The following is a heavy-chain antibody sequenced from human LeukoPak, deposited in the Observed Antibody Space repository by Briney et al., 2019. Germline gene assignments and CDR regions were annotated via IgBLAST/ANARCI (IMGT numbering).Heavy chain of an antibody. CDR2: KSYDGSNK. Sequence: GRSLRLSCAASGFTFSSYGMHWVRQAPGKGLEWVAVKSYDGSNKYYADSVKGRFTISRDNSKNTLYLQMNSLRAEDTAVYYCAKDLGGFGDNWFDPWGQGTLVTVSS. CDR3: AKDLGGFGDNWFDP. J-gene: IGHJ5*02. CDR1: GFTFSSYG. V-gene: IGHV3-30*18. D-gene: IGHD3-16*01.